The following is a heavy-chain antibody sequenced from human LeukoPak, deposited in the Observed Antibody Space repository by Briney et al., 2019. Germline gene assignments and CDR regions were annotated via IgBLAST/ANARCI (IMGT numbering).Heavy chain of an antibody. D-gene: IGHD3-16*02. J-gene: IGHJ3*02. V-gene: IGHV1-46*02. CDR1: GVTLNTFS. CDR2: INPSGGVT. Sequence: ASVKVSCKASGVTLNTFSVSWVRQAPGQGLEWVGIINPSGGVTTYAQKFQGRVTMTSDTSTSTVYMELSSLRSEDTAVYYCARARYGYDAFDIWGQGTVVSVSS. CDR3: ARARYGYDAFDI.